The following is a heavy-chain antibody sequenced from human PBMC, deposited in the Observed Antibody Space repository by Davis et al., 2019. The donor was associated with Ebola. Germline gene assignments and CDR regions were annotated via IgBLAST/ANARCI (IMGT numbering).Heavy chain of an antibody. CDR3: ARDRLGYCSSTSCYYYGSGSHGVDY. CDR2: ISAYNGNT. Sequence: ASVKVSCKASGYTFTSYGISWVRQAPGQGLEWMGWISAYNGNTNYAQKLQGRVTMTTDTSTSTAYMELRRLRSDDTAVYYCARDRLGYCSSTSCYYYGSGSHGVDYWGQGTLVTVSS. D-gene: IGHD2-2*01. V-gene: IGHV1-18*01. J-gene: IGHJ4*02. CDR1: GYTFTSYG.